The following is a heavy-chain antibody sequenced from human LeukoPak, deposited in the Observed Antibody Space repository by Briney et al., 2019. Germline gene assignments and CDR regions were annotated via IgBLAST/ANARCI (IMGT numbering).Heavy chain of an antibody. V-gene: IGHV3-74*01. CDR2: INSDGNDI. Sequence: PGGSLRLSCAASGFTFSNYWMHWVRQTPGEGLVWVSRINSDGNDITYAGSVKGRFTISRDNAKNTLYLQMNSLKAEDTAVYYCTRDLLVVVTAYSLFDIWGQGTMVTVSS. D-gene: IGHD2-21*02. J-gene: IGHJ3*02. CDR1: GFTFSNYW. CDR3: TRDLLVVVTAYSLFDI.